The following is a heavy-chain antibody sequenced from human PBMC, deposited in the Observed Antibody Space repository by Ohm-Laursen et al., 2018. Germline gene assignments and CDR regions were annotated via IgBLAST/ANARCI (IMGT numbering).Heavy chain of an antibody. J-gene: IGHJ4*02. CDR3: AKDIYSYGDTGFDY. Sequence: SLRLSCTASGFTFDDYAMHWVRQAPGKGLEWVSGISWNSGSIGYADSVKGRFTISRDNAKNSLYLQMNSLRAEDTALYYCAKDIYSYGDTGFDYWGQGTVVTVSS. CDR2: ISWNSGSI. V-gene: IGHV3-9*01. CDR1: GFTFDDYA. D-gene: IGHD5-18*01.